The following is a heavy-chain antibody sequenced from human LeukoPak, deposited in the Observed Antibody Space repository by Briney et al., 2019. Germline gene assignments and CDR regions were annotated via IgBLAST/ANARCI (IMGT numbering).Heavy chain of an antibody. Sequence: ASVKVSCKAPGYTFTSYAMNWVRQAPGQGLEWMGIINPSGGSTSYAQKFQGRVTMTRDTSTSTVYMELSSLRSEDTAVYYCARRGWLVQSYYYYGMDVWGQGTTVTVSS. V-gene: IGHV1-46*01. D-gene: IGHD6-19*01. CDR2: INPSGGST. CDR3: ARRGWLVQSYYYYGMDV. CDR1: GYTFTSYA. J-gene: IGHJ6*02.